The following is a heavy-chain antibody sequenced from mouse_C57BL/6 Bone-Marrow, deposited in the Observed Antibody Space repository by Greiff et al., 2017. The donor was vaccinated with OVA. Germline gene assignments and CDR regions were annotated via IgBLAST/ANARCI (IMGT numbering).Heavy chain of an antibody. V-gene: IGHV1-82*01. Sequence: VKLMESGPELVKPGASVKISCKASGYAFSSSWMNWVKQRPGKGLEWIGRIYPGDGDTNYNGKFKGKATLTADKSSSTAYMQLSSLTSEDSAVYFCAEDLLRAMDYWGQGTSVTVSS. D-gene: IGHD5-1*01. J-gene: IGHJ4*01. CDR1: GYAFSSSW. CDR3: AEDLLRAMDY. CDR2: IYPGDGDT.